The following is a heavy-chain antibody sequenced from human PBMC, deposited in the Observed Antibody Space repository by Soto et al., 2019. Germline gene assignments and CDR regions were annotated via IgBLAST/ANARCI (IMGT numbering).Heavy chain of an antibody. D-gene: IGHD5-18*01. J-gene: IGHJ4*02. CDR1: GGTFSTYA. Sequence: QVQLVQSGAEVKKPESPVKVSCKAPGGTFSTYAISWVRQAPGQGLEWMGGIIPMFGTANYAQRFQDRVTITADESTNTVYMELSSLRSEDTAMYFCASGIQLWLRRINNGYSGWGQGTLVTVSS. CDR2: IIPMFGTA. V-gene: IGHV1-69*12. CDR3: ASGIQLWLRRINNGYSG.